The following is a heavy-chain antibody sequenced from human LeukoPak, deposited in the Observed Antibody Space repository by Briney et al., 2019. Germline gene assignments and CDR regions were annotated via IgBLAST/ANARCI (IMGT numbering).Heavy chain of an antibody. V-gene: IGHV3-21*01. CDR3: ARDRDSYYDSSGYYYEAY. CDR2: ISSSSSYI. Sequence: PGGSLRLSCAASGFTFSSYSMNWVRQAPGKGPEWVSSISSSSSYIYYADSVKGRFTISRDNAKNSLYLQMNSLRAEDTAVYYCARDRDSYYDSSGYYYEAYWGQGTLVTVSS. CDR1: GFTFSSYS. D-gene: IGHD3-22*01. J-gene: IGHJ4*02.